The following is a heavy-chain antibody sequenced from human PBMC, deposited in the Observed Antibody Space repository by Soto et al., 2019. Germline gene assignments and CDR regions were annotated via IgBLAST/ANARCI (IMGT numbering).Heavy chain of an antibody. V-gene: IGHV3-72*01. D-gene: IGHD3-22*01. CDR3: VRATYFSDSSGYTRCLDY. Sequence: EVQLVESGGGLVQPGGSLRLSCAGSGFTLSDHYIDWVRQAPGMGLEWVGRSRDKPQGYSTAYAASVKCRFTTSRDESTNSAYLQMNSLKTEDTAVYYCVRATYFSDSSGYTRCLDYWGQGTLVTVSS. CDR1: GFTLSDHY. CDR2: SRDKPQGYST. J-gene: IGHJ4*02.